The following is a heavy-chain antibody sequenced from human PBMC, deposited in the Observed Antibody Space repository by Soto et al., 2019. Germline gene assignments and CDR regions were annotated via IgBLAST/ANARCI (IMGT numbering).Heavy chain of an antibody. CDR3: ARGAFWYTTSTTDDAIDV. J-gene: IGHJ3*01. Sequence: EVQLAESGGGLVQPGGSLRLSCAASGFQFSSYEMTWVRQAPGKGLEWVAHISHSGATIFYTDSVKGRFTISRDNTNNSLSLQMNSLRVDDTAIYYCARGAFWYTTSTTDDAIDVWGQGTVVTVSS. D-gene: IGHD1-20*01. CDR2: ISHSGATI. CDR1: GFQFSSYE. V-gene: IGHV3-48*03.